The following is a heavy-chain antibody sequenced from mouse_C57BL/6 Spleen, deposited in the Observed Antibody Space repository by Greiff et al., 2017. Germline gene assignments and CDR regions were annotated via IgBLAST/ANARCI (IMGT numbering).Heavy chain of an antibody. CDR1: GYTFTSYW. V-gene: IGHV1-50*01. J-gene: IGHJ4*01. Sequence: QVQLQQPGAELVKPGASVKLSCKASGYTFTSYWMQWVKQRPGQGLEWIGEIDPSDSYTNYNKKFKGKATLTVDTSSSTAYMQLSSLTSEDSAVYYFARSYYYGKGTEAMDYWGQGTSVTVSS. CDR2: IDPSDSYT. CDR3: ARSYYYGKGTEAMDY. D-gene: IGHD1-1*01.